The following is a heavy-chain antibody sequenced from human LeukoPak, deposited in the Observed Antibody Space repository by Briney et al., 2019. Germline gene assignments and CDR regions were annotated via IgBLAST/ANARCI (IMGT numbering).Heavy chain of an antibody. J-gene: IGHJ4*02. V-gene: IGHV3-23*01. CDR3: ANDPYCTNGVCGLGY. CDR1: GFTFSSYA. D-gene: IGHD2-8*01. CDR2: ISGSGGST. Sequence: GGSLRLSCAASGFTFSSYAMSWVRQAPGKGLEWVSAISGSGGSTYYADSVKGRFTISRDNSKNTLYLQMNSLRAEDTAVYYCANDPYCTNGVCGLGYWGQGTLVTVSS.